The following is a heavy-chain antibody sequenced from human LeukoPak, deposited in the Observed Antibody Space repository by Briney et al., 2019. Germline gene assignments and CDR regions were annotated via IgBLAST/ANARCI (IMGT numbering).Heavy chain of an antibody. D-gene: IGHD6-19*01. CDR1: GFTFGDYA. V-gene: IGHV3-49*04. CDR3: TRALSGWTGYSDF. CDR2: IRSEEYGGTP. Sequence: PGRSLRLSCRGSGFTFGDYAGTWVRQAPGKGLQWVGFIRSEEYGGTPDYATSVKGRFTISRENSESIAYLQMNSLRTEDTAVYYCTRALSGWTGYSDFWGQGTLVTVSS. J-gene: IGHJ4*02.